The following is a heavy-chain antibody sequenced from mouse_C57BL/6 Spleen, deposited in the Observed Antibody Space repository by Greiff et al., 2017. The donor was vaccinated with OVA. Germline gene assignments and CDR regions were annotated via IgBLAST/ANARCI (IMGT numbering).Heavy chain of an antibody. V-gene: IGHV1-52*01. CDR2: IDPSDSET. J-gene: IGHJ1*03. Sequence: QVQLQQPGAELVRPGSSVKLSCKASGYTFTSYWMHWVKQRPIQGLEWIGNIDPSDSETHYNQKFKDKATLTVDKSSSTAYMQLSSLTSEDSAVYYWARSFDYDKRHWYFDVWGTGTTVTVSS. CDR3: ARSFDYDKRHWYFDV. D-gene: IGHD2-4*01. CDR1: GYTFTSYW.